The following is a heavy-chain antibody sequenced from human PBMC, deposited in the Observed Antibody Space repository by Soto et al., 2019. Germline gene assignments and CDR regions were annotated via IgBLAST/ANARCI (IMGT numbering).Heavy chain of an antibody. J-gene: IGHJ4*02. Sequence: SVKVSCKASGGTFSSYTISWVRQAPGQGLEWMGRIIPILGIANYAQKFKGRVTITADKSTSTAYMELSSLRSEDTAVYYCAREEYYYGSGAFFDYWGKGTLVTVSS. CDR1: GGTFSSYT. V-gene: IGHV1-69*04. CDR3: AREEYYYGSGAFFDY. D-gene: IGHD3-10*01. CDR2: IIPILGIA.